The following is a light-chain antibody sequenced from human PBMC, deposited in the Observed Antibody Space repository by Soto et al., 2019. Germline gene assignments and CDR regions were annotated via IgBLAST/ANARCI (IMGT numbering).Light chain of an antibody. CDR2: GAS. CDR3: QQYNNWPPWT. Sequence: IVMTQSPATLSVSPGERATLSCRASQSVSSNLAWYQQKPGQALRLLIYGASTRATGSPARFSGSGSGTEFTLTISSLQSEDFAVYYCQQYNNWPPWTFGQGTKVEIK. V-gene: IGKV3-15*01. J-gene: IGKJ1*01. CDR1: QSVSSN.